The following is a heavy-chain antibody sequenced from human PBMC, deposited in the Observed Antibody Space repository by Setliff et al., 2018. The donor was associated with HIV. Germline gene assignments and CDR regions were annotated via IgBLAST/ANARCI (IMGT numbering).Heavy chain of an antibody. Sequence: SETLSLTCSVSGYSISSDYYWGWLRQSPGKGLDWIGTIYHSGSTYYNPALKSRVTISVDPSTEQFSLRLTSVTAADTALYYCARANFWSGYYGYWGQGTLVTVSS. D-gene: IGHD3-3*01. J-gene: IGHJ4*02. CDR2: IYHSGST. CDR1: GYSISSDYY. CDR3: ARANFWSGYYGY. V-gene: IGHV4-38-2*01.